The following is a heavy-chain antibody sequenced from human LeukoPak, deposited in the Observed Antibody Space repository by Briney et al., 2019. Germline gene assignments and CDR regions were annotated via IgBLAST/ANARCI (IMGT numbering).Heavy chain of an antibody. CDR3: AKDNGRVITMVRGLHDY. V-gene: IGHV3-23*01. D-gene: IGHD3-10*01. CDR2: ISGSGGST. J-gene: IGHJ4*02. CDR1: GFTFSSYG. Sequence: TGGSLRLSCAASGFTFSSYGMSWVRQAPGKGLEWVSAISGSGGSTYYADSVEGRFTTSRDNSKNTLYLQMNSLRAEDTAVYYCAKDNGRVITMVRGLHDYWGQGTLVTVSS.